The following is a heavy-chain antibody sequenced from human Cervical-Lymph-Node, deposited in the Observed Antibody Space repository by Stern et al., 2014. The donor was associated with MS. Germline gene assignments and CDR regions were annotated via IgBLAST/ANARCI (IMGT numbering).Heavy chain of an antibody. Sequence: QVTLKESGPTLVKPTQTLTLTCTFSGFSLSTSGVGVGWIRQPPGTALEWLAHLYWDDDKRYSPALRIRLTITKDTSKNQVVLTMTNMDPVDTATYYCAHGLEIRLWAAYWGQGTLVTVSS. V-gene: IGHV2-5*02. J-gene: IGHJ4*02. CDR1: GFSLSTSGVG. CDR3: AHGLEIRLWAAY. CDR2: LYWDDDK. D-gene: IGHD5-18*01.